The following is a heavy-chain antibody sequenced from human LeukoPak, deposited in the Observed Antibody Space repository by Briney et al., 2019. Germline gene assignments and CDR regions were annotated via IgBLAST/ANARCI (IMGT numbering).Heavy chain of an antibody. V-gene: IGHV3-43*01. CDR3: AKGKTRGYCSSTSCHGPSGIDY. J-gene: IGHJ4*02. D-gene: IGHD2-2*01. CDR2: ISWDGGST. CDR1: GFTFDDYA. Sequence: GGSLRLSCAASGFTFDDYAMHWVRQAPGKGVEWVSLISWDGGSTYYADSVKGRFTISRDNSKNSLYLQMNSLRTEDTALYYCAKGKTRGYCSSTSCHGPSGIDYWGQGTLVTVSS.